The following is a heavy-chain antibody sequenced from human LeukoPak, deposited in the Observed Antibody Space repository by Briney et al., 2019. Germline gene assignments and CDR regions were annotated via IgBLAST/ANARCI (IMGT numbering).Heavy chain of an antibody. CDR2: IGRNSGSI. CDR1: GFTFDDYA. CDR3: AKDMSSTSFFYGMDV. D-gene: IGHD2-2*01. J-gene: IGHJ6*02. V-gene: IGHV3-9*01. Sequence: PGRSLRLSCAASGFTFDDYAMHWDRQAPGKGLVWVSDIGRNSGSIGYADSVKGRFTISRDNAKNSLYLQMNSLRAEDTALYYCAKDMSSTSFFYGMDVWGQGTTVTVSS.